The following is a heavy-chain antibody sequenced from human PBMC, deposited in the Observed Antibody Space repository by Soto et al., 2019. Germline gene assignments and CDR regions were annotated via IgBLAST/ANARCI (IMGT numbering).Heavy chain of an antibody. CDR2: IYSDGTT. D-gene: IGHD3-3*01. V-gene: IGHV3-66*01. J-gene: IGHJ4*02. Sequence: EVPLVESGGGLVQPGGSLRLSCAASGFTVSSNYMTWVRQAPGRGLEWVSLIYSDGTTYYADSVKGRFTISRDNSKNTLYLQMNSLRAEDTAVYFCARDRYFWDYWGQGTLVTVSS. CDR3: ARDRYFWDY. CDR1: GFTVSSNY.